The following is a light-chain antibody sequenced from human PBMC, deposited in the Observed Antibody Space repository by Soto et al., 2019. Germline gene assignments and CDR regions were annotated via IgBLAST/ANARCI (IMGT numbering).Light chain of an antibody. CDR2: DAS. Sequence: DIQMTQSPSTLSASVGDRVTITCRASQNIGTSLAWYQQTPGKAPKLLISDASTLESGVPSRFGGSGSGTDFTLTISSLQPEDVAAYYCQKYNSAPLNVGGGTKVDIK. CDR1: QNIGTS. J-gene: IGKJ4*01. V-gene: IGKV1-5*01. CDR3: QKYNSAPLN.